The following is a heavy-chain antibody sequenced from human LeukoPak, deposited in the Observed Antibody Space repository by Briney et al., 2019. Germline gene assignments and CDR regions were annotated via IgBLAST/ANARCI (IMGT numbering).Heavy chain of an antibody. CDR2: IDHRGTA. V-gene: IGHV4-34*01. CDR3: AVGITILGVAASFDS. D-gene: IGHD3-3*01. Sequence: SETLSLTCAVYGASYKAYYWSWIRQPPGKGLEWIGDIDHRGTATYNPSLKSRLTISADASKNQFSLKLNSVTDADTAVYYCAVGITILGVAASFDSWGQGNLVIVSS. J-gene: IGHJ4*02. CDR1: GASYKAYY.